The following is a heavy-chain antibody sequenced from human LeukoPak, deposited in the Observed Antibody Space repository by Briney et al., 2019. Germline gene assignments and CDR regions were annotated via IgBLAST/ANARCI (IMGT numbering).Heavy chain of an antibody. CDR3: ARDRNVLLWFGELFHHGRDWFDP. Sequence: GASVKVSYKASGYTFTVYYMHWVRQAPGQGLEWMGWINPNSGGTNYAQKFQGRVTMTRDTSISTAYMELSRLRSDDTAVYYCARDRNVLLWFGELFHHGRDWFDPWGQGTLVTVSS. V-gene: IGHV1-2*02. D-gene: IGHD3-10*01. CDR1: GYTFTVYY. CDR2: INPNSGGT. J-gene: IGHJ5*02.